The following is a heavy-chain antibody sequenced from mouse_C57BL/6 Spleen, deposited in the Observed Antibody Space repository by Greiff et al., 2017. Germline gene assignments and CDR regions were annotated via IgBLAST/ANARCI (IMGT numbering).Heavy chain of an antibody. J-gene: IGHJ2*01. V-gene: IGHV1-42*01. D-gene: IGHD2-4*01. CDR2: INPSTGGT. CDR3: VKRTYDYDLDY. Sequence: EVQLQQSGPELVKPGASVKISCKASGYSFTGYYMNWVKQSPEKSLEWIGEINPSTGGTNYNQKFKAKATVTVDKSSSTAYMQLKSLTAEDSAVYYCVKRTYDYDLDYWGQGTTLTVSS. CDR1: GYSFTGYY.